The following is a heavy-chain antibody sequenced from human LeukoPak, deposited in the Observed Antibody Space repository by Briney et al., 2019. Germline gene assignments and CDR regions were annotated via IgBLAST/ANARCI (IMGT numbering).Heavy chain of an antibody. CDR1: GGSISSYY. CDR2: IHDSGGT. D-gene: IGHD3-10*01. J-gene: IGHJ4*02. V-gene: IGHV4-4*07. Sequence: PSETLSLTCTVSGGSISSYYWSWIWQPAGKGLEWIGRIHDSGGTKYNPSLKSRVTMSVDTSKNQFSLKLNSVTAADTAVYFCARSELLWFGGVNSGFDYWGQGTLVTVSS. CDR3: ARSELLWFGGVNSGFDY.